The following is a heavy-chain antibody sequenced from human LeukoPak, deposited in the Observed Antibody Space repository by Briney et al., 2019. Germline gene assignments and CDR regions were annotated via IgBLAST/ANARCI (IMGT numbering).Heavy chain of an antibody. CDR2: IYYSGST. D-gene: IGHD3-22*01. CDR3: ARLGIAPYDSSGFFDD. CDR1: GGSISSYY. Sequence: PSETLSLTCTVSGGSISSYYWSWIRQPPGKGLEWIGYIYYSGSTNYNPSLKSRVTISVDTSKNQFSLKLSSVTAADTAVYYCARLGIAPYDSSGFFDDWGQGTLVTVSS. V-gene: IGHV4-59*08. J-gene: IGHJ4*02.